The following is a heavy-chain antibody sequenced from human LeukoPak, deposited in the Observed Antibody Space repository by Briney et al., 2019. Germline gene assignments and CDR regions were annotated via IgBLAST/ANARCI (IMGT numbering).Heavy chain of an antibody. J-gene: IGHJ4*02. CDR3: ARGKFGYDFWIDY. CDR2: ISYDGSNK. D-gene: IGHD3-3*01. V-gene: IGHV3-30*19. Sequence: GGSLRLSCAASGFIFSSHAIHWVRQAPGKGLEWVAVISYDGSNKYYADSVKGRFTISRDNSKNTLYLQMNSLRAEDTAVYYCARGKFGYDFWIDYWGQGTLVTVSS. CDR1: GFIFSSHA.